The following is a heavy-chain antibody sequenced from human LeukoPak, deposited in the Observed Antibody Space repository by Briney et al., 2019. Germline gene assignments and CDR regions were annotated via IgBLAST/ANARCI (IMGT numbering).Heavy chain of an antibody. Sequence: GGSLRLSCAASGFTFSSYGMHWVRRAPGKGLEWVAVIWYDGSNKYYADSVKGRFTISRDNSKNTLYLQMNSLRAEDTAVYYCVRGNPQIDYTLDHWGQGTLVTVSS. J-gene: IGHJ4*02. CDR1: GFTFSSYG. V-gene: IGHV3-33*01. D-gene: IGHD3-16*01. CDR3: VRGNPQIDYTLDH. CDR2: IWYDGSNK.